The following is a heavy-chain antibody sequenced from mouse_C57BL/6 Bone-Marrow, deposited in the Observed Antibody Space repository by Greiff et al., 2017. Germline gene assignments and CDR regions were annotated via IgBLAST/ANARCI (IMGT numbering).Heavy chain of an antibody. J-gene: IGHJ4*01. Sequence: QVQLQQSGAELARPGASVKMSCKASGYTFTSYTMPWVKQRPGQGLEWIGYINPSSGYTKYNQKFKDKAPLTADKSSSTAYMQLSSLTSEDSAVYYCARRRKLGRGYDMDYWGQGTSVTVSS. D-gene: IGHD4-1*01. V-gene: IGHV1-4*01. CDR3: ARRRKLGRGYDMDY. CDR2: INPSSGYT. CDR1: GYTFTSYT.